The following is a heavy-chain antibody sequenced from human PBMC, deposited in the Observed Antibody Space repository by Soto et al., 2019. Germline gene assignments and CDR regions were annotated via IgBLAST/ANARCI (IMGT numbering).Heavy chain of an antibody. J-gene: IGHJ4*02. CDR1: GYTFTSYA. V-gene: IGHV1-18*01. CDR2: ISAYNGNT. CDR3: ARSGAPAGY. D-gene: IGHD3-10*01. Sequence: QVQLVQSGAEVKKPGASVKVSCKASGYTFTSYAISWVRQAPGPGLAGMGWISAYNGNTNYAKKLQARVTMTTDTSTTAAYMERRSMRSDDTAEYYSARSGAPAGYWGQGTLVTVSS.